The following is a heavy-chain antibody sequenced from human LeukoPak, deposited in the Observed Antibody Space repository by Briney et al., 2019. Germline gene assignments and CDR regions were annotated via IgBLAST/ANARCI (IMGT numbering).Heavy chain of an antibody. CDR1: GGSFSGYY. Sequence: PSETLSLTCAVDGGSFSGYYWSWISQSPGKGLEWIGEINHSGNTNYNPSLKSRVTISVDTSKKQFSLKLSSVTAADTAVYYCARCQSTSDPPYYYYYGMDVWGRGTTVTVSS. J-gene: IGHJ6*02. D-gene: IGHD2-21*01. CDR3: ARCQSTSDPPYYYYYGMDV. V-gene: IGHV4-34*01. CDR2: INHSGNT.